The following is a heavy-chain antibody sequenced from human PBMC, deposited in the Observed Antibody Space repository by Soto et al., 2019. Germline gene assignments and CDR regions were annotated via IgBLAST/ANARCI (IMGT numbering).Heavy chain of an antibody. CDR1: GYTFINYF. J-gene: IGHJ3*01. CDR3: ARPLIGNTVDL. CDR2: VHPSRGTA. V-gene: IGHV1-46*01. Sequence: QAQLLQSGAEMKKPGASVRVSCKASGYTFINYFIHWVRQAPGQGLEWIGIVHPSRGTADYAQKFKGRVTPTTDTSTRTVYLDLSNLRSEDTAVYYCARPLIGNTVDLWGQGTTVIVSS. D-gene: IGHD1-7*01.